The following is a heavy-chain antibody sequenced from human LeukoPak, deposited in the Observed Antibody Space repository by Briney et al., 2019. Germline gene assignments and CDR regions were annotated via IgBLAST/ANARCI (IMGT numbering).Heavy chain of an antibody. CDR3: ASAYDRSGYLTGFDP. D-gene: IGHD3-22*01. J-gene: IGHJ5*02. CDR2: IYYSGST. V-gene: IGHV4-30-4*01. Sequence: TLSLTCTVSGGSISSGEYYWGWIRQPPGRGLEWIGYIYYSGSTYYNPSLKSRVTISVDTSKNQFSLKLSSVTAADTAVYYCASAYDRSGYLTGFDPWGQGTLVTVSS. CDR1: GGSISSGEYY.